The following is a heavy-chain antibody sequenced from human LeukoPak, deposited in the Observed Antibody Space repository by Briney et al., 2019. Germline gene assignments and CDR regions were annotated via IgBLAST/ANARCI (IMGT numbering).Heavy chain of an antibody. D-gene: IGHD4-17*01. J-gene: IGHJ4*02. CDR2: IKQDGSEV. V-gene: IGHV3-7*01. CDR3: ARGVKVTTVTQFDY. Sequence: GGSLRLSCVGSGFTFSSLWMSWVRQIPGKGLEWVANIKQDGSEVYYVDSVKGRFTISRDNAKNSLYLQMNSLSDEDTAVYYCARGVKVTTVTQFDYWGQGTLVTVSS. CDR1: GFTFSSLW.